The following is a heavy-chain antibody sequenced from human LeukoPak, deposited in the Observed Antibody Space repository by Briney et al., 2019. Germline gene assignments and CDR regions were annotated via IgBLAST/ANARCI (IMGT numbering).Heavy chain of an antibody. CDR1: GDSISSFSSY. D-gene: IGHD2-2*01. Sequence: SETLSLTCTVSGDSISSFSSYWGWIRQPPGKGLEWIGTIYYSGNTYHNPSLKSRVTILVDTSKNQFSLKLSSVTAADTAVYYCARVPAAILRAFDIWGQGTMVTVSS. V-gene: IGHV4-39*07. CDR2: IYYSGNT. CDR3: ARVPAAILRAFDI. J-gene: IGHJ3*02.